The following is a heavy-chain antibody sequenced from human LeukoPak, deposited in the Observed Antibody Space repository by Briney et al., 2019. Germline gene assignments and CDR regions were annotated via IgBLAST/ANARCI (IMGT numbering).Heavy chain of an antibody. V-gene: IGHV1-2*06. J-gene: IGHJ4*02. CDR1: GYTFTAYY. D-gene: IGHD3-22*01. CDR3: ASVTYYDSSGYYLGDY. Sequence: ASVKVSCKASGYTFTAYYIHWVQQAPGQGLEWMGRINPNSGGTNYAQKFQGRVTMTRDTSISTAYMELSMLKSDDTAVYYCASVTYYDSSGYYLGDYWGQGTLVTVSS. CDR2: INPNSGGT.